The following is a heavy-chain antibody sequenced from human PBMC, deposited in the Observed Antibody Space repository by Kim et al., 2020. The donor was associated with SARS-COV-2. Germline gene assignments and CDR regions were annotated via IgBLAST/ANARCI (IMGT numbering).Heavy chain of an antibody. CDR3: AKYPPRGLIDY. V-gene: IGHV3-23*01. Sequence: GGSLRLSCEASEFTFTNYAMTWVRQAPGKGLEWVSIISSNSANTYYADSVKGRFTISRDNSKNTVYLQMSSLRAEDTAVYYCAKYPPRGLIDYWGQGTLVTVSS. CDR2: ISSNSANT. CDR1: EFTFTNYA. J-gene: IGHJ4*02.